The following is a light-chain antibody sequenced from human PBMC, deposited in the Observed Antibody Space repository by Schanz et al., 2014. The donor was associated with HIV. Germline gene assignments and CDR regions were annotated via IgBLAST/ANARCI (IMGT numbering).Light chain of an antibody. CDR2: DAS. V-gene: IGKV3D-20*02. CDR3: QQRSNWPLT. J-gene: IGKJ4*01. CDR1: QTISSGY. Sequence: ELVLTQSPGTLSLSPGERATLSCRASQTISSGYLAWYQQKPGQAPRLLIYDASNRATGIPARFSGSGSGADFTLTISSLEPEDFAVYYCQQRSNWPLTFGGGTKVEIK.